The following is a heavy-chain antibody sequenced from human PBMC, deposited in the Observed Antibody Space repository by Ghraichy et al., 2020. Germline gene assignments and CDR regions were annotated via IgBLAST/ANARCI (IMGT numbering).Heavy chain of an antibody. D-gene: IGHD2-8*01. V-gene: IGHV4-59*01. CDR3: ARDVPGHFTYGTCYTHFDY. CDR2: IYYSGNT. CDR1: AGSFSGYY. Sequence: SETLSLTCTVYAGSFSGYYWSWIRQSPGKGLEWIGYIYYSGNTNYNPSLKSRVTISLDTSKNQFSLKLSSVTAADTAVYYCARDVPGHFTYGTCYTHFDYWGQGTLVTVSS. J-gene: IGHJ4*02.